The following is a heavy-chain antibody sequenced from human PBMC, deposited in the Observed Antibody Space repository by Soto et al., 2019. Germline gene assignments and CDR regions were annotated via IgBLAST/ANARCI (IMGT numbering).Heavy chain of an antibody. D-gene: IGHD3-3*01. Sequence: GGSLRLSCAASGFTFSTYAMHWVRQAPGKGLEYVSAISSNGGSTFYADSVQGRFTISRDNSKNTLYLQVGSLRAEDMAVYYCARSIHDFWSGHPQGFFDYWGQGTLVTVSS. V-gene: IGHV3-64*02. CDR3: ARSIHDFWSGHPQGFFDY. CDR1: GFTFSTYA. J-gene: IGHJ4*02. CDR2: ISSNGGST.